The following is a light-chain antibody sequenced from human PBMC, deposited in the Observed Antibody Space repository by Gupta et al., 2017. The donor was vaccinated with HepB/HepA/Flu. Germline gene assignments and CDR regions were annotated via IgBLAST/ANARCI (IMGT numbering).Light chain of an antibody. CDR3: RLYSGGYVV. CDR1: IAAVTSGHY. CDR2: STR. V-gene: IGLV7-43*01. Sequence: QTVLTHSPSLTVSPAGTVALTYASGIAAVTSGHYPNWFQRKPGQAPRPQMYSTRNTHSWTPVRFSGSRHGGKAALTRSGVQHEDEAEYYCRLYSGGYVVFGGGTKLTVL. J-gene: IGLJ2*01.